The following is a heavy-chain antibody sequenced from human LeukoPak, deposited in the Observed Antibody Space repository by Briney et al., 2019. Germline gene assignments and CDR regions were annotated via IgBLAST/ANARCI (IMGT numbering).Heavy chain of an antibody. D-gene: IGHD6-6*01. J-gene: IGHJ4*02. CDR2: INQDGSQK. CDR1: GFTFSYYW. CDR3: GRYSSSSEEGPGDY. V-gene: IGHV3-7*01. Sequence: PGGSLRLSCVDSGFTFSYYWISWVRQAPGKGLEWVANINQDGSQKYYVDSVKGRFTISRDNTKNSLYLQMNSLRAEDTAVYYCGRYSSSSEEGPGDYWGQGTLVTVSS.